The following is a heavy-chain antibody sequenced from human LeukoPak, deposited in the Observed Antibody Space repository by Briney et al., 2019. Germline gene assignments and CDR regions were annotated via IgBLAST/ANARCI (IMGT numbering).Heavy chain of an antibody. CDR1: GFTFSSYA. D-gene: IGHD3-10*01. Sequence: PGGSLRLSCAASGFTFSSYAMHWVRQAPGKGLEWVAVISYDGSNKYYADSVKGRFTISRDNSKNTLYLQMNSLRAEDTAVYYCARAKTLLMVRGVIITDAFDIWGQGTMVTVSS. CDR2: ISYDGSNK. V-gene: IGHV3-30*11. CDR3: ARAKTLLMVRGVIITDAFDI. J-gene: IGHJ3*02.